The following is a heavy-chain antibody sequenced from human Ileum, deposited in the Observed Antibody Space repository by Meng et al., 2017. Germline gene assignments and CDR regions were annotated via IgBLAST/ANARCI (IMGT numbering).Heavy chain of an antibody. CDR3: ARHGGYYQGF. D-gene: IGHD4-23*01. J-gene: IGHJ4*02. CDR1: SGSITSDTY. CDR2: ISHSGST. V-gene: IGHV4-4*02. Sequence: QVQVQGSGPGLVKPSGTLSLTCAVSSGSITSDTYWSWVRLPPGKGLEWIGQISHSGSTFYNPSLKSRVTMSVDKSKSQFSLMLTSVTAADTAVYYCARHGGYYQGFWGQGTLVTVSS.